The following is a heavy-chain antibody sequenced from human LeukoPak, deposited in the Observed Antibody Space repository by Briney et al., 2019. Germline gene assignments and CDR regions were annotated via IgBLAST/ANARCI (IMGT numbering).Heavy chain of an antibody. V-gene: IGHV3-64*01. Sequence: GGSLRLSCAASGFTFNNYGMHWVRQAPGKGLEYVSAISSNGGSTYYANSVKGRFTISRDNSKNTLYLQMGSLRAEDMAVYYCARGGGYCSSTSCYADVWGQGTLVTVSS. J-gene: IGHJ4*02. D-gene: IGHD2-2*03. CDR3: ARGGGYCSSTSCYADV. CDR2: ISSNGGST. CDR1: GFTFNNYG.